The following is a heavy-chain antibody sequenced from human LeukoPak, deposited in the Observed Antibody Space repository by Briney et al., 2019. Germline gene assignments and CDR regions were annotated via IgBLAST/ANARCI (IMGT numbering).Heavy chain of an antibody. CDR3: ARALWFGELFDY. CDR1: GYNFTGYY. J-gene: IGHJ4*02. V-gene: IGHV1-2*02. CDR2: INPNSGAT. Sequence: ASVWVSCKASGYNFTGYYIHWVRQAPGQGLEWMGWINPNSGATKYAQKFQGRVTMTRDTSISTAYMELSRLRSDDTAVYYCARALWFGELFDYWGQGTLVTVSS. D-gene: IGHD3-10*01.